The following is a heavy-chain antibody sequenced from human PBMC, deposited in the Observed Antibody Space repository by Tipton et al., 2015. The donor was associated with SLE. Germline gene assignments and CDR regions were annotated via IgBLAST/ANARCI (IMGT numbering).Heavy chain of an antibody. D-gene: IGHD1-1*01. J-gene: IGHJ4*02. V-gene: IGHV4-34*01. CDR1: GGSFSGYY. CDR3: ARGVLRPSVY. CDR2: INHSGST. Sequence: TLSLTCAVYGGSFSGYYWSWIRQPPGKGLEWIGEINHSGSTNYNPSLKSRVTISVDTSKNQFSLKLTSVTAADTAVYYCARGVLRPSVYWGQGILGSASS.